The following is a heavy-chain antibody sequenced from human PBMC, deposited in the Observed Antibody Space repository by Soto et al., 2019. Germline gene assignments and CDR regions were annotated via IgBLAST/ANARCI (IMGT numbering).Heavy chain of an antibody. D-gene: IGHD4-4*01. CDR2: IIPIFGTA. CDR3: ARGGGKRWLQSALHAAEYCQH. CDR1: GGTFSNYA. V-gene: IGHV1-69*12. J-gene: IGHJ1*01. Sequence: QVQLVQSGAEVKKPGSSVKVSCKASGGTFSNYAINWVRQAPGQGLVWMGGIIPIFGTANYGQKFQGRVRMTAAQAQGTAYRELRSLTSEDTAVYYCARGGGKRWLQSALHAAEYCQHCGQGTLVTLSS.